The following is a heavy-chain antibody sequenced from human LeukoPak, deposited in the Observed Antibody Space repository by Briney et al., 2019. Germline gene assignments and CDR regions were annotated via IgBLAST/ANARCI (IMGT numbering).Heavy chain of an antibody. J-gene: IGHJ4*02. CDR3: ARDGPTAAPFDY. Sequence: ASVKVSCKAPGYRFTSYDMHWVRQAPGQGLEWMGIINPSGGSTSYAQRFQGRVAMTRDTSTTTVYMEVNSLTSEDTAVYFCARDGPTAAPFDYWGQGTLVTVSS. CDR1: GYRFTSYD. V-gene: IGHV1-46*01. D-gene: IGHD2-2*01. CDR2: INPSGGST.